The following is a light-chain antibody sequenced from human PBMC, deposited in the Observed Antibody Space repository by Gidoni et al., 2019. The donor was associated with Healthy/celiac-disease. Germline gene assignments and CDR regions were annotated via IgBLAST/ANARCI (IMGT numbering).Light chain of an antibody. CDR3: QQYGSSPRT. CDR2: GAS. J-gene: IGKJ4*01. Sequence: EMLFTQSPGPLSLSPGERATLSSRASQSVSSSYLAWYQQKPGQAPRLLIYGASSRATGIPDRLSGSGSGTDFTITISRLETEDFAVYYCQQYGSSPRTFGGGTKVEIK. V-gene: IGKV3-20*01. CDR1: QSVSSSY.